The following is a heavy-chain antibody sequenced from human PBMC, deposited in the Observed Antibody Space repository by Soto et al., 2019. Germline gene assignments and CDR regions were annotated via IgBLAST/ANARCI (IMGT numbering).Heavy chain of an antibody. CDR3: AKADLTMIIVVITPIDY. Sequence: SLRLSCAASGFTFSSYAMHWVRQAPGKGLEWVAFISYDGSKKYYADSVKGRFTISRDNSKNTLYLQMNSLRAEDTAMYYCAKADLTMIIVVITPIDYWGQGTLVTVSS. CDR1: GFTFSSYA. V-gene: IGHV3-30*18. D-gene: IGHD3-22*01. J-gene: IGHJ4*02. CDR2: ISYDGSKK.